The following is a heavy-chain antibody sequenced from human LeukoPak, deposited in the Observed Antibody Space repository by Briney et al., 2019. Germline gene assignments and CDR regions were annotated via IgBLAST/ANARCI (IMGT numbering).Heavy chain of an antibody. CDR3: ARRNAMDV. CDR2: INRDGSER. Sequence: GESLRLSCTASGFTFSNFWMGWVRRAPGKGLEWVASINRDGSERYYVDSVKGRFTISRDDAKSSLYLQMNSLRAEDTAVYYCARRNAMDVWGQGTTVIVFS. CDR1: GFTFSNFW. V-gene: IGHV3-7*03. J-gene: IGHJ6*02.